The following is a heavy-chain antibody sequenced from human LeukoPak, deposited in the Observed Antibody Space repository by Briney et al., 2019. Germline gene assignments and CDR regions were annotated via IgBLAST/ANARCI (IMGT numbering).Heavy chain of an antibody. V-gene: IGHV4-34*01. CDR2: INHSGST. Sequence: SETLSLTCAVYGGSFSGYYWSWIRQPPGKGLEWIGEINHSGSTNYNPSLKSRVTISVDTSKNQFSLKLSSVTAADTAVYYCARVAGSYYRGPGFYFDYWGQGTLVTVSS. CDR1: GGSFSGYY. J-gene: IGHJ4*02. D-gene: IGHD1-26*01. CDR3: ARVAGSYYRGPGFYFDY.